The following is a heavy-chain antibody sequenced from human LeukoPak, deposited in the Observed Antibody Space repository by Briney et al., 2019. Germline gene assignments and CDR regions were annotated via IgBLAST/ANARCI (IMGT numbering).Heavy chain of an antibody. CDR3: ARLGPGSSGYYPSGYFQH. CDR2: INHSGST. CDR1: GGSFSGYY. D-gene: IGHD3-22*01. J-gene: IGHJ1*01. V-gene: IGHV4-34*01. Sequence: SETLSLTCAVYGGSFSGYYWSWIRQPPGKGLEWIGEINHSGSTNYNPSLKSRVTISVDTSKNQFSLKLSSVTAADTAVYYCARLGPGSSGYYPSGYFQHWGQGTLVTVSS.